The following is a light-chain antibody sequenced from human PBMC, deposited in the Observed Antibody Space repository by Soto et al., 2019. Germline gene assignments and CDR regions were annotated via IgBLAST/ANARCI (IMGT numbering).Light chain of an antibody. J-gene: IGKJ1*01. CDR1: QSVSSCY. Sequence: EIVLTQSPCTLSLSPGERATLSCRASQSVSSCYLSWYQQKPGQAPSLLIYGAACRATGMPDRFSGSGSGTDFTLTTIRLEPEDFAVYYCQQYGSSPPWTFGQGTKVEIK. V-gene: IGKV3-20*01. CDR2: GAA. CDR3: QQYGSSPPWT.